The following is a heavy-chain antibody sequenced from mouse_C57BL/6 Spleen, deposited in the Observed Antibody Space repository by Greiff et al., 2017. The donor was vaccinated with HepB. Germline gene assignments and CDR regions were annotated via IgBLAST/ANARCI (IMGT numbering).Heavy chain of an antibody. D-gene: IGHD2-1*01. V-gene: IGHV1-55*01. CDR3: AREGGNYDYFDY. Sequence: QVQLQQPGAELVKPGASVKMSCKASGYTFTSYWITWVKQRPGQGLEWIGDIYPGSGSTNYNEKFKSKATLTVDKSSSTAYMQLSSLTSEDSAVYYGAREGGNYDYFDYWGQGTTLTVSS. CDR2: IYPGSGST. CDR1: GYTFTSYW. J-gene: IGHJ2*01.